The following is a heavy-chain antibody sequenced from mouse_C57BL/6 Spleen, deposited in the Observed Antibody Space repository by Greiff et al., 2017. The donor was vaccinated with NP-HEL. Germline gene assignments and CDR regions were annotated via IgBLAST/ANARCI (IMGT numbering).Heavy chain of an antibody. CDR1: GYAFSSSW. CDR2: IYPGDGDT. D-gene: IGHD2-4*01. V-gene: IGHV1-82*01. Sequence: QVQLKESGPELVKPGASVKISCKASGYAFSSSWMNWVKQRPGKGLEWIGRIYPGDGDTNYNGKFKGKATLTADKSSSTAYMQLSSLTSEAAAVYFCARGGYDSDGYWGQGTTLTVSS. J-gene: IGHJ2*01. CDR3: ARGGYDSDGY.